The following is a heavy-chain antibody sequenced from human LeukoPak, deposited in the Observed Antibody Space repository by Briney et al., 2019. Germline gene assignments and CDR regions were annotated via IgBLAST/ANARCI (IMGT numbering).Heavy chain of an antibody. Sequence: PGGSLRLSCAASGFTFSDYYMSWIRQAPGKGLEWVSYISSSGSTIYYADSVKGRFTISRDNAKNSLYLQMNSLRAEDTAVYYCHGRLRYFYYYYVDVWGKGTTVTVSS. CDR3: HGRLRYFYYYYVDV. CDR1: GFTFSDYY. CDR2: ISSSGSTI. V-gene: IGHV3-11*04. J-gene: IGHJ6*03. D-gene: IGHD1-14*01.